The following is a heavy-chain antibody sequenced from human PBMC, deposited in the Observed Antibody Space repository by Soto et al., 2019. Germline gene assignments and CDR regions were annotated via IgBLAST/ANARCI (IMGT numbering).Heavy chain of an antibody. J-gene: IGHJ4*02. CDR3: TIVAEVSLVGYNY. CDR1: GFPFIHAW. V-gene: IGHV3-15*01. Sequence: PAWSLRLSCAASGFPFIHAWMSWVRRTPGKGLEWVGRIKSKTDGGTTDYAAPVKGRFTISRDDSKNTLYLQMNSLKTEDTAGYYCTIVAEVSLVGYNYWGQGTRVTVS. CDR2: IKSKTDGGTT. D-gene: IGHD5-18*01.